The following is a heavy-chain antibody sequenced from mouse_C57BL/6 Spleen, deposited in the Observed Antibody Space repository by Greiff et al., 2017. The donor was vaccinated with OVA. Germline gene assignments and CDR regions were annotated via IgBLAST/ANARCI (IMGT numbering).Heavy chain of an antibody. V-gene: IGHV1-61*01. CDR3: ARGTTTIVATIYYAMDY. D-gene: IGHD1-1*01. CDR1: GYTFTSYW. J-gene: IGHJ4*01. CDR2: IYTSDSET. Sequence: QVQLQQPGAELVRPGSSVKLSCKASGYTFTSYWMDWVKQRPGQGLEWIGNIYTSDSETHYHQKFKDKATLTVDTSSSTAYMQHSSLTTEDSAVYYCARGTTTIVATIYYAMDYWGQGTSVTVSS.